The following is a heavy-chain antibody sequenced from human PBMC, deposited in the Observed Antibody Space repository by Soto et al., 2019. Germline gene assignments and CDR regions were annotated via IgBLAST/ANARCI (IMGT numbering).Heavy chain of an antibody. CDR3: AGGTYYFDY. D-gene: IGHD1-26*01. CDR1: GLSFSIYA. V-gene: IGHV3-23*01. J-gene: IGHJ4*02. CDR2: IRKNIEST. Sequence: GGSLRLSCAASGLSFSIYAMSWVRQAPGKGLEWVSTIRKNIESTHYADSVRGRFTISRDNSKNTLYLQMNSLRAEDTAVYYCAGGTYYFDYCGQGTLVTVSS.